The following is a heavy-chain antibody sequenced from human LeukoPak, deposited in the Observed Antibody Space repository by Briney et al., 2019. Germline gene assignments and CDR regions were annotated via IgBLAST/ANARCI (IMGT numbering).Heavy chain of an antibody. CDR1: GYTLTELS. CDR2: FDPEDGET. Sequence: VASVKVSCKVSGYTLTELSMHWVRQAPGKGLEWMGGFDPEDGETIYAQKFQGRVTMTEDTSTDTAYMELSSLRSDDTAVYYCASVYDYAEYFQHWGQGTLVTVSS. CDR3: ASVYDYAEYFQH. V-gene: IGHV1-24*01. D-gene: IGHD4-11*01. J-gene: IGHJ1*01.